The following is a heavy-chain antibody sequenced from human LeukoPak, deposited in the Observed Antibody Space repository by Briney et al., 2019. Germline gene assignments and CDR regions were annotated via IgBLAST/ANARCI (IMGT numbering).Heavy chain of an antibody. J-gene: IGHJ4*02. CDR3: AREFEVGASHFDY. CDR2: IIPIFGTA. CDR1: GGTFSSYA. Sequence: ASVKVSCKASGGTFSSYAISWVRQAPGQGLEWMGGIIPIFGTANYAQKFQGRVTITTDESTSTAYMELSSLRSEDTAVYYCAREFEVGASHFDYWGQGTLVTVSS. V-gene: IGHV1-69*05. D-gene: IGHD1-26*01.